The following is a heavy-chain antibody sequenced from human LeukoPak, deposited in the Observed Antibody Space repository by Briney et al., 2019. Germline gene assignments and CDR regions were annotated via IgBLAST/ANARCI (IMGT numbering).Heavy chain of an antibody. CDR1: GFTFSSYG. V-gene: IGHV3-30*02. CDR2: IRYDGSNK. Sequence: GGSLRLSCAASGFTFSSYGMHWVRQAPGKGLEWVAFIRYDGSNKYYADSVKGRFTISRDNPKNTLYLQMNSLSAEDTAVYYCAKYPYYYDSSGYYAEYFQHWGQGTLVTVSS. CDR3: AKYPYYYDSSGYYAEYFQH. J-gene: IGHJ1*01. D-gene: IGHD3-22*01.